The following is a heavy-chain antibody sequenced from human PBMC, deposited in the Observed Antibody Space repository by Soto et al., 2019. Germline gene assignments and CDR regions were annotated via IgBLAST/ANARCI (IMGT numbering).Heavy chain of an antibody. Sequence: QVQLQESGPGLVKPSETLSLTCTVSGGSVSSDGYFWTWIRQPPGKGLEWIGYISYSGSSKYHSSLKSRVTISKGTSDNNFSLKLSSVTAVDTAVYYCARYRTGGTGFDYWGQGTLVTVSS. D-gene: IGHD3-10*01. J-gene: IGHJ4*02. CDR3: ARYRTGGTGFDY. CDR2: ISYSGSS. CDR1: GGSVSSDGYF. V-gene: IGHV4-61*03.